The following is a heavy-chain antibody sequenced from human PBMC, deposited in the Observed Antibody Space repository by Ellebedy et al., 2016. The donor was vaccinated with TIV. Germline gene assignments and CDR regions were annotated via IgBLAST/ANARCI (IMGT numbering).Heavy chain of an antibody. CDR2: IKQDGSEK. Sequence: GESLKISCAASGFTFSSYWMSWVRQAPGKGLEWVANIKQDGSEKYYVDSVKGRFTISRDNAKNSLYLQMNSLRAEDTAVYYCVKDPGFDWLFMNGMDVWGQGTTVTVSS. J-gene: IGHJ6*02. CDR1: GFTFSSYW. CDR3: VKDPGFDWLFMNGMDV. D-gene: IGHD3-9*01. V-gene: IGHV3-7*03.